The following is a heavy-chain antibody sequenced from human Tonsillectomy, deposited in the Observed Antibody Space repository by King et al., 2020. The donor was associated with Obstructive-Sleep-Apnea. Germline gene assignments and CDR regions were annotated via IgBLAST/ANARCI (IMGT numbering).Heavy chain of an antibody. CDR1: GLTFANAW. CDR3: TTAPGDYPAY. V-gene: IGHV3-15*01. D-gene: IGHD4-17*01. J-gene: IGHJ4*02. CDR2: IKSKVDGGST. Sequence: VQLVESGGGLVKPGESLRLSCAASGLTFANAWMSWVRQTSGKGLEWVGRIKSKVDGGSTDYAAPVTGRFTISRDDLINTLYLQMNSLMIEDSAVYYCTTAPGDYPAYWGQGTLVTVSS.